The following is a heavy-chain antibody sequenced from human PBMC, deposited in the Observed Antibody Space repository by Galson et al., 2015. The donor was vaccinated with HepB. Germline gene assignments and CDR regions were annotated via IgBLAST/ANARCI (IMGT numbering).Heavy chain of an antibody. V-gene: IGHV3-30*04. J-gene: IGHJ5*02. CDR1: GFTFSSYA. D-gene: IGHD1-26*01. CDR2: ITYDGSTK. Sequence: SLRLSCAASGFTFSSYAMHWVRQASGKGLEWVAFITYDGSTKNYAESVEGRFTISRDNSKNALYLQMNSLRAEDTAVYYCAREERTQYSGSYRPWGQGTLVTVSS. CDR3: AREERTQYSGSYRP.